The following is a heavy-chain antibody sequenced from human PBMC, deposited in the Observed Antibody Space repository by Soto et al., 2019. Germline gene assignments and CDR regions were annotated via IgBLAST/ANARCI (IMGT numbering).Heavy chain of an antibody. CDR1: GGSISSGGYY. CDR2: IYYSGST. Sequence: SSETLSLTCTVSGGSISSGGYYWSWIRQHPGKGLEWIGYIYYSGSTYYNPSLKSRVTISVDTSKNQFSLKLSSVTAADTAVYYCARDWGGEYCGGGSCHPAFDIWGQRTMVTVSS. V-gene: IGHV4-31*03. D-gene: IGHD2-15*01. J-gene: IGHJ3*02. CDR3: ARDWGGEYCGGGSCHPAFDI.